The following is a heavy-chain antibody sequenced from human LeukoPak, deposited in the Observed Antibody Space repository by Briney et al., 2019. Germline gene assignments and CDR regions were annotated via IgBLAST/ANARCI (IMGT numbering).Heavy chain of an antibody. D-gene: IGHD3-3*01. CDR3: AKSIRFLEWLSEDYFDY. J-gene: IGHJ4*02. CDR1: GSTFSSYA. V-gene: IGHV3-23*01. CDR2: ISGSGGST. Sequence: GGSLRLSCAASGSTFSSYAMSWVRQAPGKGLEWVSAISGSGGSTYYADSVKGRFTISRDNSKNTLYLQMNSLRAEDTAVYYCAKSIRFLEWLSEDYFDYWGQGTLVTVSS.